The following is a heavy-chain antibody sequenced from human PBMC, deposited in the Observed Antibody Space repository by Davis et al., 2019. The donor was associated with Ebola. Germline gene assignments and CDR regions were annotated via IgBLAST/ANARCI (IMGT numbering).Heavy chain of an antibody. CDR3: AREERADQLLFDAFDI. J-gene: IGHJ3*02. CDR2: ISAYNGNT. V-gene: IGHV1-18*01. CDR1: GYIFTSYA. Sequence: AASVKVSCKASGYIFTSYAMHWVRQAPGQGLEWMGWISAYNGNTNYAQKLQGRVTMTTDTSTSTAYMELRSLRSDDTAVYYCAREERADQLLFDAFDIWGQGTMVTVSS. D-gene: IGHD2-2*01.